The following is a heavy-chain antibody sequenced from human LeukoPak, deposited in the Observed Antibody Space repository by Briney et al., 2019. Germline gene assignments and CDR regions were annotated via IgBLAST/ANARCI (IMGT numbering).Heavy chain of an antibody. Sequence: PSQTLSLTCTVSGGSISSGGYYWSWIRQPPGKGLEWIGEINHSGSTNYSPSLKSRVTISVDTSKNQFSLKLSSVTAADTAVYYCARGSSSSWYGHGALFGWGQGTLVTVSS. D-gene: IGHD6-13*01. CDR1: GGSISSGGYY. CDR3: ARGSSSSWYGHGALFG. V-gene: IGHV4-30-2*01. J-gene: IGHJ4*02. CDR2: INHSGST.